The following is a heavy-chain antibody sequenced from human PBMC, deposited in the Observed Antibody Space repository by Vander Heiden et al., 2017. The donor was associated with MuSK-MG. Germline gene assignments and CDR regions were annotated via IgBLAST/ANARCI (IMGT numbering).Heavy chain of an antibody. CDR2: ISYDGSNK. J-gene: IGHJ4*02. D-gene: IGHD3-10*01. Sequence: QVQLVESGGGVVQPGRSLRLSCAASGFTFSSYAMHRVRQVPGKGLEWVAVISYDGSNKYYADSVKGRFTISRDNSKNTLYLQMNSLRAEDTAVYYCARDRATMVREAFGYWGQGTLVTVSS. CDR1: GFTFSSYA. CDR3: ARDRATMVREAFGY. V-gene: IGHV3-30-3*01.